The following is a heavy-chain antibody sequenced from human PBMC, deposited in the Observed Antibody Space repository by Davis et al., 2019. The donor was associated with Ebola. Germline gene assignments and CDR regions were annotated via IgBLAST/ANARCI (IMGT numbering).Heavy chain of an antibody. V-gene: IGHV3-74*01. D-gene: IGHD3-3*01. CDR3: ARGPYDFWSSYYHYYYGMDV. J-gene: IGHJ6*02. CDR1: GFTFSSYW. CDR2: INSDGSST. Sequence: HTGGSLRPSCAAPGFTFSSYWMHWVRQAPGKGLVWVSRINSDGSSTSYADSVKGRFTISSDNAKNTLYLQMNSLRAEDTAVYYCARGPYDFWSSYYHYYYGMDVWGQGTTVTVSS.